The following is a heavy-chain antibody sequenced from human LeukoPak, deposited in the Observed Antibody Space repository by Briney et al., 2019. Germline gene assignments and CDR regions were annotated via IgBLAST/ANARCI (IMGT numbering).Heavy chain of an antibody. CDR1: GFSVSNAW. CDR2: IKSITDGGTV. Sequence: PGGSLRLSCAASGFSVSNAWMGWVRQVPGKGLEWVGRIKSITDGGTVDYAAPVKGRITIARDDSQNTLSLQMSSLKAEDTAGYFCNADRRNWGQGILVTVSS. J-gene: IGHJ4*02. V-gene: IGHV3-15*01. CDR3: NADRRN.